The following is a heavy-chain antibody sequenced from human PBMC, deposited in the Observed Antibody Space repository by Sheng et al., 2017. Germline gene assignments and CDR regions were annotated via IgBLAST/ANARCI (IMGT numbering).Heavy chain of an antibody. Sequence: EVLLVESGGGLVKPGGSLRLSCAASGFTFSIYDMNWVRQAPGKGLEWVSSISSSSSYINYADSVKGRFTISRDNAKNSLYLQMNSLRAEDTAVYYCARRYDSSGYYNHFDSWGQGTLVTVSS. J-gene: IGHJ4*02. D-gene: IGHD3-22*01. CDR2: ISSSSSYI. CDR3: ARRYDSSGYYNHFDS. V-gene: IGHV3-21*01. CDR1: GFTFSIYD.